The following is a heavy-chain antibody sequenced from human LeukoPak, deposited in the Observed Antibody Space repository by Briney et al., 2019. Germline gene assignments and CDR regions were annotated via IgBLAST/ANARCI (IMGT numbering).Heavy chain of an antibody. CDR2: IYTSGGT. D-gene: IGHD3-10*01. J-gene: IGHJ4*02. CDR3: ARDHNYGSGSSMFDC. CDR1: GGSISSYY. Sequence: PSETLSLTCTVSGGSISSYYWSWIRQPAGKGLEWIGRIYTSGGTNYNPSLKSRVTISVDTSKNQFSLKLSSVNAADTAVYYCARDHNYGSGSSMFDCWGQGTLVTVSS. V-gene: IGHV4-4*07.